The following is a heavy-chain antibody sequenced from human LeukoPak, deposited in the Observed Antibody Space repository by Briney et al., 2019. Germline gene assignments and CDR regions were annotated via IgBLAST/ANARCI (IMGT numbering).Heavy chain of an antibody. CDR1: GFTFSSYS. CDR3: TQGGYCSGSSCYSEFYH. V-gene: IGHV3-21*04. J-gene: IGHJ4*02. Sequence: GGSLRLSCAASGFTFSSYSMNWVRQAPGKGLEWVSSISSSSSYIYYADSVKGRFTISRDNAKNSLYLQMNSLRAEDTAVYSCTQGGYCSGSSCYSEFYHWGQGTLVTVSS. CDR2: ISSSSSYI. D-gene: IGHD2-15*01.